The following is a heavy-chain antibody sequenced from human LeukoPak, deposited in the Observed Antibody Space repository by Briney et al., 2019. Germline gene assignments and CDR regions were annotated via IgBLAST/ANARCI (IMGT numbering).Heavy chain of an antibody. Sequence: GGSLRLSCAASGFTFYNYVVSWVRQAPGKGLEWVSSISGSGYNTYYADSVKGRFTISRDNAKNSLYLQMNSLRAEDTAVYYCARDYCSGGSCYSDYWGQGTLVTVSS. CDR3: ARDYCSGGSCYSDY. J-gene: IGHJ4*02. V-gene: IGHV3-23*01. CDR2: ISGSGYNT. CDR1: GFTFYNYV. D-gene: IGHD2-15*01.